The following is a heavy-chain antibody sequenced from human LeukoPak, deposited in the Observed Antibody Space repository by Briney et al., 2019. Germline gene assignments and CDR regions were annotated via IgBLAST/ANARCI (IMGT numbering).Heavy chain of an antibody. Sequence: ASVKVSCKASGYTFTSYGITWVRQAPGQGLEWMGWISAYNGNRNYVQKLQGRVTMTTDTSTSTAYMELRSLRSDDTAVYYCARDGALYSSSWYGYNWFDPWGQGTLVTVSS. V-gene: IGHV1-18*01. CDR1: GYTFTSYG. CDR3: ARDGALYSSSWYGYNWFDP. J-gene: IGHJ5*02. CDR2: ISAYNGNR. D-gene: IGHD6-13*01.